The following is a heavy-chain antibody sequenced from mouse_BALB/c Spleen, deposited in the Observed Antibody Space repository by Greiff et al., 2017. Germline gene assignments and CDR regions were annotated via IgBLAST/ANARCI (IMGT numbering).Heavy chain of an antibody. Sequence: QVQLKESGAELAKPGASVKMSCKASGYTFTSYWMHWVKQRPGQGLEWIGYINPSTGYTEYNQKFKDKATLTADKSSSTAYMQLSSLTSEDSAVYYCARRGGNYVFAYWGQGTLVTVSA. CDR2: INPSTGYT. D-gene: IGHD2-1*01. CDR1: GYTFTSYW. V-gene: IGHV1-7*01. J-gene: IGHJ3*01. CDR3: ARRGGNYVFAY.